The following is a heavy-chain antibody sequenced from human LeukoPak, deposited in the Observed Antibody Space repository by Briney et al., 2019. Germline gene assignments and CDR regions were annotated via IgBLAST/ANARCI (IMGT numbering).Heavy chain of an antibody. Sequence: PGGPRRLSCAASGFTASSNYLSWVGQPPGRGRERFSAISGSGGSTYYADSVKGRFTISRDNSKNTLYLQMNSLRVEDTAVYYCAKTAYSYGSGDYFDYWGQGTLVTVSS. CDR3: AKTAYSYGSGDYFDY. D-gene: IGHD5-18*01. CDR2: ISGSGGST. CDR1: GFTASSNY. V-gene: IGHV3-23*01. J-gene: IGHJ4*02.